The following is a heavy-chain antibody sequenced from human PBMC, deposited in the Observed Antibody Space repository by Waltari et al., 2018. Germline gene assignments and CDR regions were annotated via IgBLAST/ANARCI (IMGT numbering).Heavy chain of an antibody. CDR1: GFTFTSSA. CDR3: AAGQYYYDSSGYPEDFDY. D-gene: IGHD3-22*01. CDR2: IVVGSGNT. Sequence: QMQLVQSGPEVKKPGTSVKVSCKSSGFTFTSSAVQWVRQARGQRLESIGWIVVGSGNTNYAQKFQERVTITRDMSTSTAYMELSSLRSEDTAVYYCAAGQYYYDSSGYPEDFDYWGQGTLVTVSS. J-gene: IGHJ4*02. V-gene: IGHV1-58*01.